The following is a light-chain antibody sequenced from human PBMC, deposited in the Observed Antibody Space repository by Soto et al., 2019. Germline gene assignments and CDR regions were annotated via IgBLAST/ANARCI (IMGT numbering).Light chain of an antibody. Sequence: IVMTQSPATLSVSPGERATLSCRASQNVSNNLAWYQQRPGQAPRLLIYGASTRATDIPARFSGTGSGTEFTLTIRSLQSEDLAVYHCQQYESWPLTFGGGTKVDIK. CDR3: QQYESWPLT. V-gene: IGKV3D-15*01. J-gene: IGKJ4*01. CDR1: QNVSNN. CDR2: GAS.